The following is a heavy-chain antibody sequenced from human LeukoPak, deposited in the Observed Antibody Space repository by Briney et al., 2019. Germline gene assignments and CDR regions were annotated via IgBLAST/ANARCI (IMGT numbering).Heavy chain of an antibody. CDR2: IYYSGST. CDR1: GGSISSRSYY. D-gene: IGHD6-19*01. Sequence: SETLSLTCTVSGGSISSRSYYWGWIRQPPGKGLEWIGIIYYSGSTYYNPSLKSRVTISVDMSKNQFSLNLSSVTAADTAVYYCATHINRSGSRSWFDPWGQGTLVTVSS. V-gene: IGHV4-39*01. J-gene: IGHJ5*02. CDR3: ATHINRSGSRSWFDP.